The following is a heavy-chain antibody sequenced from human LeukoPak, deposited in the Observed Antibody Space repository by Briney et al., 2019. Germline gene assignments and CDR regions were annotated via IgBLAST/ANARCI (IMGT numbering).Heavy chain of an antibody. D-gene: IGHD6-13*01. J-gene: IGHJ4*02. V-gene: IGHV3-74*01. CDR1: GFTFSSNW. CDR2: INSDGSST. CDR3: AKGGQLVRRFDY. Sequence: PGGSLRLSCAASGFTFSSNWMHWVRQTPGKGLVWVSRINSDGSSTSYADSVKGRFTISRDNSKNTLYLQMDSLRAEDTAVYYCAKGGQLVRRFDYWGQGTLVTVSS.